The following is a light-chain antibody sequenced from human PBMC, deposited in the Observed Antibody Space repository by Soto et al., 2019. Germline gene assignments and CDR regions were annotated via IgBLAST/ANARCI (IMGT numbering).Light chain of an antibody. CDR3: CSYVGTWV. J-gene: IGLJ3*02. V-gene: IGLV2-23*01. CDR1: GSDVGSYKL. CDR2: EGI. Sequence: QSALTQPASVSGSLGQSITIPCTGIGSDVGSYKLVSWYQQHPGKAPKVIIFEGISRPSGVPSRFSGSKSDNTASLTISGLQADDESVYFCCSYVGTWVFGGGXKLTVL.